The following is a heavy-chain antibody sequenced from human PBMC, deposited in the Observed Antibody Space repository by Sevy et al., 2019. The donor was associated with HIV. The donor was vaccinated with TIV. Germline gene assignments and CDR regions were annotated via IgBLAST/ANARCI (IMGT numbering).Heavy chain of an antibody. CDR2: ISSNGGST. D-gene: IGHD6-19*01. Sequence: GGSLRLSCSASGFTFSSYAMHWVRQAPGKGLEYVSAISSNGGSTYYADSVKGRFTISRDNSKNTLYLQMSSLRAEDTAGYYCVKVMGIAVAGGLDYWGQGTLVTVSS. CDR1: GFTFSSYA. CDR3: VKVMGIAVAGGLDY. J-gene: IGHJ4*02. V-gene: IGHV3-64D*06.